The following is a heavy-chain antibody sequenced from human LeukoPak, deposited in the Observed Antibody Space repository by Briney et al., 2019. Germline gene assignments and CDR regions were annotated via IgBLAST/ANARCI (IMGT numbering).Heavy chain of an antibody. V-gene: IGHV1-69*13. CDR3: ASRACYDILTGYYFHGMDV. D-gene: IGHD3-9*01. CDR2: IIPIFGTA. CDR1: GGTFSSYA. J-gene: IGHJ6*02. Sequence: SVKVSCKASGGTFSSYAISWVRQAPGQGLEWMGGIIPIFGTANYAQKFQGRVTITADESTSTAYMELSSLRSEDTAVYYCASRACYDILTGYYFHGMDVWGQGTTVTVSS.